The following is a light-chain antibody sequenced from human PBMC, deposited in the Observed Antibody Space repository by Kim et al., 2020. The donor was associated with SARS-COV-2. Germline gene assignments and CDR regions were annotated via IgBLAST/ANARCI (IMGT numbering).Light chain of an antibody. CDR1: HYVSSN. Sequence: VSPGERATLSCRASHYVSSNLAWYQQKPGQAPRLLIYDISTRATDLPARFSGSGSGTEFTLTISSLQSEDFAVYYCQQYKDWPLTFGGGTKVDIK. V-gene: IGKV3-15*01. J-gene: IGKJ4*01. CDR2: DIS. CDR3: QQYKDWPLT.